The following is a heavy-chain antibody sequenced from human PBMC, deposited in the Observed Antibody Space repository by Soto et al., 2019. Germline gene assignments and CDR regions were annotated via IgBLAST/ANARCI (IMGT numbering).Heavy chain of an antibody. V-gene: IGHV3-23*01. CDR3: AKGSDIVVVVAATPFDY. CDR1: GFTFSSYA. D-gene: IGHD2-15*01. Sequence: PGGSLRLSCAASGFTFSSYAMSWVRQAPGKGLEWVSAISGSGGSTYYADSVKGRFTISRDNSKNTLYLQMNSLRAEDTAVYYCAKGSDIVVVVAATPFDYWGQGTLVTVSS. CDR2: ISGSGGST. J-gene: IGHJ4*02.